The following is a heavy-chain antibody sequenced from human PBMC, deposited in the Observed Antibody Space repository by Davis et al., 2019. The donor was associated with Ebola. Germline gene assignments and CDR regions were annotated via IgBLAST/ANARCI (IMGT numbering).Heavy chain of an antibody. J-gene: IGHJ6*02. CDR1: GFTFSSYW. V-gene: IGHV3-7*01. Sequence: GESLKISCAASGFTFSSYWMSWVRQAPGKGLEWVANIKQDGSEKYYVDSVKGRFTISRDNAKNSLYLQMNSLRAEDTAVYYCARTGSGYYDTPLWVDVWGQGTTVTVSS. CDR2: IKQDGSEK. D-gene: IGHD3-9*01. CDR3: ARTGSGYYDTPLWVDV.